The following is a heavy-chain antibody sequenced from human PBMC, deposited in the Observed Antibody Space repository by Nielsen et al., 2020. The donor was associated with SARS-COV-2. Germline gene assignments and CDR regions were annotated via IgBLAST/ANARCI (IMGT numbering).Heavy chain of an antibody. Sequence: SETLSLTCTVSGGSVSSGSYYWSWIRQPPGKGLEWIGYIYYSGSTNYNPSLKSRVTISVDTSKNQFSLKLSSVTAADTAVYYCARDRGVPADSIYYYYYGMDVWGQGTTVTVSS. J-gene: IGHJ6*02. CDR2: IYYSGST. CDR1: GGSVSSGSYY. CDR3: ARDRGVPADSIYYYYYGMDV. D-gene: IGHD2-2*01. V-gene: IGHV4-61*01.